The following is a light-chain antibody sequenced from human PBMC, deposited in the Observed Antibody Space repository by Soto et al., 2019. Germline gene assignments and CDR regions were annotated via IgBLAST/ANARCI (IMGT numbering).Light chain of an antibody. V-gene: IGKV3-20*01. CDR1: QSVSSSY. J-gene: IGKJ1*01. Sequence: EIVLTQSPGTLSLSPGERATLSCRTSQSVSSSYLAWYQQKPGQAPRRPIYGASSRATGIPDRFSGSGSGTDFTLTISRLEPEDFAVYYCQQYGRSWWTFGQGTKVEIK. CDR2: GAS. CDR3: QQYGRSWWT.